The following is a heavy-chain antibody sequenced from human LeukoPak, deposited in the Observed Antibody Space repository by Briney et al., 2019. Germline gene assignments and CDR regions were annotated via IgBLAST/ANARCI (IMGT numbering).Heavy chain of an antibody. V-gene: IGHV4-4*07. D-gene: IGHD5-24*01. CDR2: ISNSGST. CDR1: GDSVSRYY. J-gene: IGHJ5*02. CDR3: ARDRGSGWFDP. Sequence: ASETLSLTCTVSGDSVSRYYWSWIRQPAGKGLEWIGRISNSGSTNYNPSLKSRLTLSVDTSKNQFSLKLIPVTAADTAVYYCARDRGSGWFDPWGQGTLVTVSS.